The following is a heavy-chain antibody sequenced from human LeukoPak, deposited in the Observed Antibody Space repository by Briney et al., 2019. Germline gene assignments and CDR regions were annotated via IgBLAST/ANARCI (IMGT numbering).Heavy chain of an antibody. CDR1: GFTFSSYA. CDR3: AALWDGGY. V-gene: IGHV3-23*01. CDR2: ISGSGVST. J-gene: IGHJ4*02. Sequence: GGSLRLSCAASGFTFSSYAMSWVRQAPGKGLEWVSAISGSGVSTYYADSVKGRFTISRDNAKNSLFLQMNSLRAEDSAVYYCAALWDGGYWGQGTLVTVSS. D-gene: IGHD3-16*01.